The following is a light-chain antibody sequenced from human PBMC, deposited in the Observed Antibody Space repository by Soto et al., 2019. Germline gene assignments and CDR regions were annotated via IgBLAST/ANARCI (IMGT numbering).Light chain of an antibody. CDR2: DVG. CDR1: SSDVGGYNY. Sequence: VLTQPRSVSGSPGQSVTISCTGTSSDVGGYNYVSWYQQHPGKAPKLMIYDVGKRPSGVPDRFSGSKSGNTASLTISGLQAEDEADYYCCSYAGSYTYVFGTGTKLTVL. J-gene: IGLJ1*01. CDR3: CSYAGSYTYV. V-gene: IGLV2-11*01.